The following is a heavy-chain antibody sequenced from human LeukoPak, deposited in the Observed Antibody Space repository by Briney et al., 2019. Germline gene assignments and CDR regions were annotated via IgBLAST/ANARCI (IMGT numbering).Heavy chain of an antibody. J-gene: IGHJ4*02. CDR1: GGTFSSYA. CDR2: IIPIFGTA. D-gene: IGHD3-22*01. Sequence: SVKVSCKASGGTFSSYAISWVRQAPGQGLEWMGGIIPIFGTANYAQKFQGRVTMTADGSTSTAYMELSSLRSEDTAVYYCAREAFYDSSGYYHGDSWGQGSLVTVSS. CDR3: AREAFYDSSGYYHGDS. V-gene: IGHV1-69*01.